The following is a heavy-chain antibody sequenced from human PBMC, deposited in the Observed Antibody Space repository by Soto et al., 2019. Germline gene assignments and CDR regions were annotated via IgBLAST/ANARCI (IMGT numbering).Heavy chain of an antibody. CDR3: ARRHSYESSGYYFPFDY. J-gene: IGHJ4*02. CDR2: IRSGPYGGAV. D-gene: IGHD3-22*01. V-gene: IGHV3-49*04. CDR1: GFTFGNYA. Sequence: GGSLRLSCTASGFTFGNYALSWVRQAPGKGLEWVGSIRSGPYGGAVEYAASVKGRFNISRDDSKSVAYLQMNSLKSEDTAVYYCARRHSYESSGYYFPFDYWGQGALVTVSS.